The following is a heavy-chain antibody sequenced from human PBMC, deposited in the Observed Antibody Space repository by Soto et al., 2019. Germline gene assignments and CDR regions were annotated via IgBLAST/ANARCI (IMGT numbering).Heavy chain of an antibody. J-gene: IGHJ4*02. D-gene: IGHD3-3*01. V-gene: IGHV4-39*01. CDR1: GGSISSSSYY. CDR2: IYYSGST. CDR3: ARVEGITIFGVVIPDVPYPYYFDY. Sequence: PSETLSLTCTVSGGSISSSSYYWGWIRQPPGKGLEWIGSIYYSGSTYYNPSLKSRVTISVDTSKNQFSLKLSSVTAEDTAVYYCARVEGITIFGVVIPDVPYPYYFDYWGQGTLVTVSS.